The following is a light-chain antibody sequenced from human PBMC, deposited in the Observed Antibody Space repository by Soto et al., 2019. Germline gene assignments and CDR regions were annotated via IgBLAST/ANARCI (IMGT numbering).Light chain of an antibody. Sequence: QPVLTQSPSASASLGASVKLTCTLSSGHSSYGIAWHQQQPEKGPRYLMKLNSDGSHSKGDRIPDRFSGSSSGAERYLTISSLQSEDEADYYCQTWGTGSWVFGGGTKLTVL. CDR3: QTWGTGSWV. J-gene: IGLJ3*02. CDR1: SGHSSYG. V-gene: IGLV4-69*01. CDR2: LNSDGSH.